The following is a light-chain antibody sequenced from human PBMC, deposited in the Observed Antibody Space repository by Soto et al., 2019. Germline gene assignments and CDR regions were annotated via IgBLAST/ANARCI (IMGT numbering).Light chain of an antibody. CDR2: DVS. J-gene: IGLJ1*01. Sequence: HSVLTQPASASGSPVQAITISCTGTSSDVESYNLVSWYQQHPGKAPKVMIYDVSKRPSGVPDRFSGPKSGNTASLTLSGLQAEDEADYYCCSYAGSYTFSVFGTGTKVTVL. CDR3: CSYAGSYTFSV. CDR1: SSDVESYNL. V-gene: IGLV2-11*01.